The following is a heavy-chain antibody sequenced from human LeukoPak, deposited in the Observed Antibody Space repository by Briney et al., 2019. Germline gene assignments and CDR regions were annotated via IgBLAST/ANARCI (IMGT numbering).Heavy chain of an antibody. CDR3: ARTSVTAPLGAFDI. CDR1: GYIFTSHY. J-gene: IGHJ3*02. V-gene: IGHV1-46*01. D-gene: IGHD6-6*01. CDR2: INPTGGTT. Sequence: GASVKVSCKAFGYIFTSHYMHWVRQAPGQGLEWMAMINPTGGTTAYAQKFQGRVTVTPDTSTSTVYMELSSLRSDDTAVYYCARTSVTAPLGAFDIWGQGTMVTVSS.